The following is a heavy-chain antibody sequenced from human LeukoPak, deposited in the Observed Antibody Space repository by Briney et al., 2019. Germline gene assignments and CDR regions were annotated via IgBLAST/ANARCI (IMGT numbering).Heavy chain of an antibody. D-gene: IGHD3-22*01. CDR2: ISTSSIYI. V-gene: IGHV3-21*04. Sequence: GGSLRLSCAASGFTFSTYSMNWVRQAPGKGLEWVSFISTSSIYIYYADSVKGRFTISRDNAKNSLYLQMNSLRAEDTAVYYCARRETYYYDSGGYSMDAFDIWGQGTMVTVSS. CDR3: ARRETYYYDSGGYSMDAFDI. CDR1: GFTFSTYS. J-gene: IGHJ3*02.